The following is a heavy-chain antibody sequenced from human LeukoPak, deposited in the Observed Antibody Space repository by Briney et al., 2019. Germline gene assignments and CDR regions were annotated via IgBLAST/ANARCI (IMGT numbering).Heavy chain of an antibody. D-gene: IGHD3-10*01. CDR3: ARKDSVSRGLYYYYYGMDV. CDR2: INPSGGST. CDR1: GYTFTNYY. V-gene: IGHV1-46*01. J-gene: IGHJ6*02. Sequence: ASVKVSCKASGYTFTNYYMHWVRQAPGQGLERMGIINPSGGSTSYAHKFQGRVTMTRDTSTSTPYMELSSLRSEDTAVYYCARKDSVSRGLYYYYYGMDVWGQGTTVTVSS.